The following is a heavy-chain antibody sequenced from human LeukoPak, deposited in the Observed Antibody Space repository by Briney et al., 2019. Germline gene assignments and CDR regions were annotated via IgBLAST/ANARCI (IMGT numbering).Heavy chain of an antibody. J-gene: IGHJ4*02. CDR3: ARDMRELRFDY. V-gene: IGHV3-48*04. D-gene: IGHD1-26*01. CDR1: GFTFSSYS. CDR2: ISSSSSTI. Sequence: GGSLRLSCAASGFTFSSYSMNWVRQAPGKGLEWVSYISSSSSTIYYADSVKGRFTISRDNAKNSMYLQMNSLRAEDTAVYYCARDMRELRFDYWGQGTLVTVSS.